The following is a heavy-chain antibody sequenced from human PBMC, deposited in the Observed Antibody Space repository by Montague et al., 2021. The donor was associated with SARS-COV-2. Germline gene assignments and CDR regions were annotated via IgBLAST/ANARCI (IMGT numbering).Heavy chain of an antibody. J-gene: IGHJ4*01. CDR1: GASISTYNYY. V-gene: IGHV4-61*02. CDR3: ARFGSGTLEFDL. D-gene: IGHD1-26*01. Sequence: TLSLTCTVSGASISTYNYYWIWMRQPTGKELNWIRRIRTTGHTDHNSSLESRVFMSVDTSTNQFSLNLISVTAADTAVYFCARFGSGTLEFDLWGQGKLVTVSS. CDR2: IRTTGHT.